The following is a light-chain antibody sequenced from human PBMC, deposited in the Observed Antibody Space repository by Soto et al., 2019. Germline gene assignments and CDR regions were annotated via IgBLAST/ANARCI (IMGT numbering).Light chain of an antibody. Sequence: DIQMTQSPSSLSASVGDRVTITFRASQSVSTYLNWYQQKPGEAPKLLIYVATVLQSGVPSRFSGSGAGTDFTLTITSLQPEDFATYYCQQSYGTPITFGQGTRLEIK. J-gene: IGKJ5*01. V-gene: IGKV1-39*01. CDR1: QSVSTY. CDR3: QQSYGTPIT. CDR2: VAT.